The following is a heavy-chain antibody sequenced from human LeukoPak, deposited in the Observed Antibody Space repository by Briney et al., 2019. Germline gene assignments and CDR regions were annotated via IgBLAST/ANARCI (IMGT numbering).Heavy chain of an antibody. Sequence: GGSLRLSCAASRFKFDDYAMHWVRQAPGKGLEWVSGISPKSGVIAYAGSVQGRFTISRDNAKDFLYLQMNSLTTEDTALYYCAKSYTHYGRNSADAFDLWGQGTLVTVSS. V-gene: IGHV3-9*01. CDR1: RFKFDDYA. CDR3: AKSYTHYGRNSADAFDL. J-gene: IGHJ3*01. CDR2: ISPKSGVI. D-gene: IGHD3-16*01.